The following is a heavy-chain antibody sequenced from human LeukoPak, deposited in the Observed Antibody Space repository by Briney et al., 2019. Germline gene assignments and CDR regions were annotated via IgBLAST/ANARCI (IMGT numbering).Heavy chain of an antibody. CDR2: INSDGSFT. Sequence: GGSLRLSCAASGFTFSSYWMHWVRQAPGKGLVWVSRINSDGSFTTYADSVKGRFTISRDNAKNMLYLQMHSLRAEDTAVYYCARVQLGVGADGWGQGTLVTVSS. J-gene: IGHJ4*02. CDR3: ARVQLGVGADG. D-gene: IGHD1-26*01. CDR1: GFTFSSYW. V-gene: IGHV3-74*01.